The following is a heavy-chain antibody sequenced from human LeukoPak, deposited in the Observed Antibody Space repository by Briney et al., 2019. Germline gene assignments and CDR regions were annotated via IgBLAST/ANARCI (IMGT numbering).Heavy chain of an antibody. CDR1: GYTFTAYN. D-gene: IGHD4-17*01. CDR2: INPSSGGT. J-gene: IGHJ4*02. CDR3: ARNYGDLDY. V-gene: IGHV1-2*06. Sequence: GASVKVSCKASGYTFTAYNIHWGRRAPGQGLEWMGRINPSSGGTEYAQRFQGRVTVTRDTSISTAYVELSRLTPDDTAVYYCARNYGDLDYWGQGTLVTVSS.